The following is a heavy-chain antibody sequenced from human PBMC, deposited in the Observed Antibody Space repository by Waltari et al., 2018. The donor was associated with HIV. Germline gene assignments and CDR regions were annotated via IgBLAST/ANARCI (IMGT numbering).Heavy chain of an antibody. CDR1: GFPFSSYG. J-gene: IGHJ6*02. D-gene: IGHD3-10*01. CDR3: ARRGVLTYYYTMDV. Sequence: QVQLVESVGGVVQPGRSLRLSCAAYGFPFSSYGLHWVRQAPGKGLEWVAVRWYDGSNKYYADSVKGRFSISRDNSKNTLYLQMNSLRAEDTAVYFCARRGVLTYYYTMDVWGQGTTVTVSS. CDR2: RWYDGSNK. V-gene: IGHV3-33*01.